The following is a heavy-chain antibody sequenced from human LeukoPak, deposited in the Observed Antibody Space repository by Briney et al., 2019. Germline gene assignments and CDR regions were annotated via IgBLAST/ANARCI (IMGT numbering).Heavy chain of an antibody. CDR3: TRVVVAGKGQIDY. V-gene: IGHV1-2*06. Sequence: ASVEVSCKASGYTFTGYYMHWVRQAPGQGLEWMGRINPNSGGTNYAQKFQGRVTMTSDTSISTAYMELSKLRSDDTAVYYCTRVVVAGKGQIDYWGQGTLVTVSS. CDR1: GYTFTGYY. D-gene: IGHD2-15*01. CDR2: INPNSGGT. J-gene: IGHJ4*02.